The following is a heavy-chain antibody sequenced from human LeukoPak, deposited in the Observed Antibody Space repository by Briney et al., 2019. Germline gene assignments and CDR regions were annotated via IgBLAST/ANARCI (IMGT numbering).Heavy chain of an antibody. D-gene: IGHD3-10*01. CDR1: GGTFSSYA. J-gene: IGHJ4*02. V-gene: IGHV1-69*13. CDR3: ASDNRATGLL. CDR2: IIPIFGTA. Sequence: GASVKVSCKASGGTFSSYAISWVRQAPGQGLEWMGGIIPIFGTANYAQKFQGRVTITADESTSTAYMELSSLRSEDTAVYYCASDNRATGLLWGQGTLVTVSS.